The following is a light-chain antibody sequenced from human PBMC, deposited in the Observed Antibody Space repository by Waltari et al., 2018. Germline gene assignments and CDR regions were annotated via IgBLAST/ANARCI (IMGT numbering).Light chain of an antibody. CDR2: EVS. J-gene: IGLJ1*01. Sequence: QSALTPPASVSGSPGQSITISCPGTDSHVGAFDFVPLYQQHPGKAPHLIIYEVSNRPSGISNRFSASKSGNTASLTISGLQAEDEADYYCSSYTTSSAPGVFGTGTRVTVL. CDR1: DSHVGAFDF. CDR3: SSYTTSSAPGV. V-gene: IGLV2-14*01.